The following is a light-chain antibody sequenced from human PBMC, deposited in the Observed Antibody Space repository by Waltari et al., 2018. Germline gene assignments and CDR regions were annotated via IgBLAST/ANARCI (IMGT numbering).Light chain of an antibody. J-gene: IGKJ2*01. CDR3: QQGGT. CDR1: QSISSY. Sequence: DIQMTPSPSSLSASVGDRVTITCRASQSISSYLNWYQQKPGKAPKLLIYAASSLQSGVPSRFSGSGSGTDFTLTISSLQPEDFATYYCQQGGTFGQGTKLEIK. CDR2: AAS. V-gene: IGKV1-39*01.